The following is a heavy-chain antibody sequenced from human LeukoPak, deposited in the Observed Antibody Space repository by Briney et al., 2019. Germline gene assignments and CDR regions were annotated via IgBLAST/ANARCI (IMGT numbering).Heavy chain of an antibody. CDR1: GFTFSSYW. CDR2: INSDGSST. D-gene: IGHD5-24*01. J-gene: IGHJ4*02. V-gene: IGHV3-74*01. CDR3: ARDHRGDYFDY. Sequence: GRSLRLSCAASGFTFSSYWMHWVRHAPGKGLVWVSRINSDGSSTSYAASVKGRFTISRDNAKNPLYLQMNSLRAEDTAVYYCARDHRGDYFDYWGQGTLVTVSS.